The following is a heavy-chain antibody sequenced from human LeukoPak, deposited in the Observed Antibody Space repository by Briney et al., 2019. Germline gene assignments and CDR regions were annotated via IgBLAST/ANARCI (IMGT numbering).Heavy chain of an antibody. CDR1: GFTFDDYA. Sequence: PGRSLRLSCAASGFTFDDYAMHWVRQAPGKGLEWVSGISWNSGSIGYADSVKGRFTISRDNAKNSLYLQMNSLRAEDTALYYCARRYSYGRHDFDYWGQGTLVTVSS. V-gene: IGHV3-9*01. CDR2: ISWNSGSI. CDR3: ARRYSYGRHDFDY. J-gene: IGHJ4*02. D-gene: IGHD5-18*01.